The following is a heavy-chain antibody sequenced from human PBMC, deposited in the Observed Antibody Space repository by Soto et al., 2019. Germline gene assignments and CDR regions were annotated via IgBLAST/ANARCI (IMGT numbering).Heavy chain of an antibody. D-gene: IGHD3-16*02. Sequence: ITLKESGPTLVKPTQTLTLTCTFSGFSLSTSGVGVGWIRQPPGKALEWLALIYWDDDKRYSPSLKSRLTIPKDTSKNQVVLTMTNMDPVDTATYYCAHPRMITFGGFIASYYFDYWGQGTLVTVSS. CDR3: AHPRMITFGGFIASYYFDY. V-gene: IGHV2-5*02. CDR1: GFSLSTSGVG. CDR2: IYWDDDK. J-gene: IGHJ4*02.